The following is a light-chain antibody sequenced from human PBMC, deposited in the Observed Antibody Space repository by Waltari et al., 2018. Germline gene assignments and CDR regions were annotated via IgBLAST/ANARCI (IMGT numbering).Light chain of an antibody. Sequence: QSALTQPRSVSGSPGQSVTIPCTGTSSDVGGYNYVSWYQQHPGKAPKPMIYDVSKRPSGVPDRFSGSKSGNTASLTISGLQAEDEADYYCCSYAGSYVYVFGTGTKVTVL. CDR2: DVS. CDR3: CSYAGSYVYV. CDR1: SSDVGGYNY. V-gene: IGLV2-11*01. J-gene: IGLJ1*01.